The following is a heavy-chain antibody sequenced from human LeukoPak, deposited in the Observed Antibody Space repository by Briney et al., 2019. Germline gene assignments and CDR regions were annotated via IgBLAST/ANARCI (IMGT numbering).Heavy chain of an antibody. CDR1: GYIFTGYY. V-gene: IGHV1-2*02. J-gene: IGHJ4*02. Sequence: ASVKVSCKASGYIFTGYYIHWVRQAPGQGLEWMGWINPHSGGTDYAQKFQGRVIMTRDTSITTAYMELNSLISDDTAVYYCARGLAIFGVVIPTFFDSWGQGTLVTVSS. D-gene: IGHD3-3*01. CDR2: INPHSGGT. CDR3: ARGLAIFGVVIPTFFDS.